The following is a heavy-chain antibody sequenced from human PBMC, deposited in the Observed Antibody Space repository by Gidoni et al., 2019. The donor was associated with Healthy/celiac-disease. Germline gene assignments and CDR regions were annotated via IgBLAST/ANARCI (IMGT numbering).Heavy chain of an antibody. Sequence: QVQLQESGPGLVKPSQTLSLTCTVSGVSISSGGYYWSWIRQHPGKGLEWIGYIYYSGSTYYNPSLKSRVTISVDTSKNQFSLKLSSVTAADTAVYYCARDKRVRYSSSSHGMDVWGQGTTVTVSS. CDR1: GVSISSGGYY. D-gene: IGHD6-6*01. CDR3: ARDKRVRYSSSSHGMDV. J-gene: IGHJ6*02. CDR2: IYYSGST. V-gene: IGHV4-31*03.